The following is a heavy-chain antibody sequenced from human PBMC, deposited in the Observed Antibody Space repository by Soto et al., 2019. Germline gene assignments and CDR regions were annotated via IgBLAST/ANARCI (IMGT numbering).Heavy chain of an antibody. CDR2: ISGSSSNI. J-gene: IGHJ2*01. CDR3: ASGPSRGGDWARYFAL. D-gene: IGHD2-21*01. Sequence: EVQLVESGGGLVQPGGSLRLSCAASGFSFSNYAMDWVRQAPGKGLEWVSYISGSSSNIRYADSVKGRFTISRDNAKSSVYRQRDSVRADDTTVYYCASGPSRGGDWARYFALWGRGSLVTVSS. CDR1: GFSFSNYA. V-gene: IGHV3-48*01.